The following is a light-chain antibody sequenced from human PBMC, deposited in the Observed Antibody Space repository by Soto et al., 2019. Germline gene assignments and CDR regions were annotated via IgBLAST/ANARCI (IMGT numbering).Light chain of an antibody. CDR3: CSYAGSSTQSYV. CDR1: NSDVGSYNL. Sequence: QSALTQPASVSGSPGQSITISCTGTNSDVGSYNLVSWYQQHPGKAPKVIIYEVSERPSGVSDRFSGSKSGNTASLMISGLQAEGEADYYCCSYAGSSTQSYVFGSGTKLTVL. V-gene: IGLV2-23*02. J-gene: IGLJ1*01. CDR2: EVS.